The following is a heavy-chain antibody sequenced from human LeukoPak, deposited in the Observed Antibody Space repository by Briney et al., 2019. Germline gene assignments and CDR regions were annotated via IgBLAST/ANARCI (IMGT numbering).Heavy chain of an antibody. CDR2: INPNSGGT. CDR3: ARGYGSGSYYFPVDY. V-gene: IGHV1-2*02. J-gene: IGHJ4*02. Sequence: ASVKVSCKASGYTFTGYYMHWVRQAPGQGLEWMGWINPNSGGTNYAQKFQGRVTMTRDTSISTAYMELSRLRAEDTAVYYCARGYGSGSYYFPVDYWGQGTLVTVSS. CDR1: GYTFTGYY. D-gene: IGHD3-10*01.